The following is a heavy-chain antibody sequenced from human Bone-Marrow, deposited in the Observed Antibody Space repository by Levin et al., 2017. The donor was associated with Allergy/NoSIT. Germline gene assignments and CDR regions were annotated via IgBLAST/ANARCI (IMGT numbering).Heavy chain of an antibody. D-gene: IGHD7-27*01. CDR2: IKQDGSEK. J-gene: IGHJ6*02. Sequence: GESLKISCVASAFSFSSHWMSWVRQTPGKGLEWVAIIKQDGSEKYYADSVKGRFTISRDNAKNSLYLQMNSLRAEDTAVYYCTRDALGTGNYYGMDVWGQGTTVTVSS. CDR1: AFSFSSHW. CDR3: TRDALGTGNYYGMDV. V-gene: IGHV3-7*01.